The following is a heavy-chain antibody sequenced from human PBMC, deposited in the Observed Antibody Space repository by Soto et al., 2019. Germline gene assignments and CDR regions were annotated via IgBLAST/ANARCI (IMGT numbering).Heavy chain of an antibody. D-gene: IGHD6-6*01. V-gene: IGHV4-30-4*08. CDR3: ARGRIAARYYYYGMDV. J-gene: IGHJ6*02. Sequence: PSETLSLTCTVSGGSISSGGYYWSWIRQHPGKGLEWIGYIYYSGSTYYNPSLKSRVTISVDTSKNQFSLKLSSVTAADTAVYYCARGRIAARYYYYGMDVWGQGTTVTVSS. CDR1: GGSISSGGYY. CDR2: IYYSGST.